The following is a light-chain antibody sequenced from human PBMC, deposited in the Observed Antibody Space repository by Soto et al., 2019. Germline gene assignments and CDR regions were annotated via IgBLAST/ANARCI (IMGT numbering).Light chain of an antibody. CDR3: QQGTSFPLT. Sequence: DIQMTQSPSSLSTSVGDRVTITCRASQRINIYLNWYRQKPGKAPEILIYSASNLQSGVPSRFSGRGSGTHFALTLSSLQPEDFATYYCQQGTSFPLTFGGGTKVDIK. J-gene: IGKJ4*01. CDR1: QRINIY. V-gene: IGKV1-39*01. CDR2: SAS.